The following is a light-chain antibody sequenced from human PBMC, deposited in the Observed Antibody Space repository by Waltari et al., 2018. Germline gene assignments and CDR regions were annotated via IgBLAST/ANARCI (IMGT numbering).Light chain of an antibody. Sequence: QSVSTQPPSVSAAPGQRVTISCSGGSPNIGNNYVAWYRQVPGTATKLLIYENTGRPSGIPGRFSGSKSGTSATLDITGLQAGDEADYYCGTWDSSLSGAVFGGGTHLTVL. V-gene: IGLV1-51*02. J-gene: IGLJ7*01. CDR3: GTWDSSLSGAV. CDR2: ENT. CDR1: SPNIGNNY.